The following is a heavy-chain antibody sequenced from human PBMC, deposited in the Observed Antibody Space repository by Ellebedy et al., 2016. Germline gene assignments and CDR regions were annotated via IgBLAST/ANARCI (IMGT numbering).Heavy chain of an antibody. CDR1: GGSFSGYY. CDR2: INHSGST. Sequence: GSLRLSCAVYGGSFSGYYWSWIRQPPGKGLEWIGEINHSGSTNYNPSLKSRVTISVDTSKNQFSLKLSSVTAADTAVYYCATQALAYCGGDCYPFDYWGQGTLVTVSS. CDR3: ATQALAYCGGDCYPFDY. V-gene: IGHV4-34*01. D-gene: IGHD2-21*02. J-gene: IGHJ4*02.